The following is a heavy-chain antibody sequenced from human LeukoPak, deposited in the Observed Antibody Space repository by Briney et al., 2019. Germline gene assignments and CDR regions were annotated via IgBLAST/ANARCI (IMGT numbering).Heavy chain of an antibody. Sequence: SETLSLTCTVSGGSISSSSYYWGWIRQPPGKGLEWIGSIYYSGSTYYNPSLKSRVTISVDTSKNQFSLKLSSVTAADTAVYYCARPKNAGIADNWFDPWGQGTLVTVSS. CDR1: GGSISSSSYY. CDR3: ARPKNAGIADNWFDP. V-gene: IGHV4-39*07. CDR2: IYYSGST. J-gene: IGHJ5*02. D-gene: IGHD6-13*01.